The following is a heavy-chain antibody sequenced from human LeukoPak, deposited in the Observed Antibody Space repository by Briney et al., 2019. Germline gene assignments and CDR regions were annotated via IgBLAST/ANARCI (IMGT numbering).Heavy chain of an antibody. V-gene: IGHV3-7*01. CDR3: ARGRSRSGDDYELDY. CDR1: GFTLSSYW. Sequence: GGSLRLSCAASGFTLSSYWMSWVRQAPGKGLEWVANIKEDGSEKHYIDSVKGRFTISRDNAKNSLYLLMNSLRPEDTAVYYCARGRSRSGDDYELDYWGQGTLVTVSS. D-gene: IGHD5-12*01. J-gene: IGHJ4*02. CDR2: IKEDGSEK.